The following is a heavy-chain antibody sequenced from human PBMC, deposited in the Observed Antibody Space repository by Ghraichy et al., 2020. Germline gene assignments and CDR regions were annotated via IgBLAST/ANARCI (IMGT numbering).Heavy chain of an antibody. V-gene: IGHV4-59*08. CDR2: IYYSGST. J-gene: IGHJ4*02. D-gene: IGHD3-3*01. CDR1: GGSISSYY. Sequence: SQTLSLTCTVSGGSISSYYWSWIRQPPGKGLEWIGYIYYSGSTNYNPSLKSRVTISVDTSKNQFSLKLSSVTAADTAVYYCVRTDWSGQHIDYWGQGTLVTVSS. CDR3: VRTDWSGQHIDY.